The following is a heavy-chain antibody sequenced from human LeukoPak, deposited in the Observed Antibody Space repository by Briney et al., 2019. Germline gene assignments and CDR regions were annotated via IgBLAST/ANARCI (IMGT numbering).Heavy chain of an antibody. D-gene: IGHD5-18*01. V-gene: IGHV1-24*01. J-gene: IGHJ6*04. CDR2: FDPEDGET. CDR1: GYTLTELS. Sequence: ASVKVSCKVSGYTLTELSMHWVRQAPGKGLEWMGGFDPEDGETIYAQKFQGRVTMTEDTSTDTAYMELSSLRSEDTAVYYCATYHPDTAMLAGMDVWGKGHTVTVSS. CDR3: ATYHPDTAMLAGMDV.